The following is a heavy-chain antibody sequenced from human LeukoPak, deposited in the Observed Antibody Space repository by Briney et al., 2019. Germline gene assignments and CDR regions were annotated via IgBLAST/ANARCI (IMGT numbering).Heavy chain of an antibody. D-gene: IGHD1-26*01. Sequence: QAGGSLRLSCAASGFIFSSYGMSWVRQAPGKGLEWVSAISGSGGSTYYADSVKGRFTISRDNSKNTLYLQMNSLRAEDTAVYYCAKHLALVGATTTYDYWGQGTLVIVSS. J-gene: IGHJ4*02. CDR2: ISGSGGST. CDR1: GFIFSSYG. V-gene: IGHV3-23*01. CDR3: AKHLALVGATTTYDY.